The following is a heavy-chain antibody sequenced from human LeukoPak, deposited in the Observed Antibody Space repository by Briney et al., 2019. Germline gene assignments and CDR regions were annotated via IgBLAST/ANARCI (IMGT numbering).Heavy chain of an antibody. D-gene: IGHD3-3*01. CDR2: INHSGST. Sequence: SETLSLTCAVYGGSFSGYYWSWIRQPPGKGLEWIGEINHSGSTNYNPSLKSRVTISVDTSKNQFSLKLSSVTAADTAVYYCAKTYYDFWSGYRDAFDIWGQGTMVTVSS. J-gene: IGHJ3*02. CDR3: AKTYYDFWSGYRDAFDI. V-gene: IGHV4-34*01. CDR1: GGSFSGYY.